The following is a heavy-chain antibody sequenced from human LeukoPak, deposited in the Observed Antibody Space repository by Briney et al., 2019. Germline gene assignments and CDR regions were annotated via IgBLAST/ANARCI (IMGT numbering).Heavy chain of an antibody. V-gene: IGHV3-74*01. J-gene: IGHJ4*02. CDR3: AREGYSYGYDY. CDR2: INSDGSST. CDR1: GFTFSSYW. Sequence: GGSLRLSCAASGFTFSSYWMHWVRQAPGKGLVWVSRINSDGSSTSYADSVKGRFTISRDNAKNTLYLQMNSLRAEDTAVYYCAREGYSYGYDYWGQGTLVTVSS. D-gene: IGHD5-18*01.